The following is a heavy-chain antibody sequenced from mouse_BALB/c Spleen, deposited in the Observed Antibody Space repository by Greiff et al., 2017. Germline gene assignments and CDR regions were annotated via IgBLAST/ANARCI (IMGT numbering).Heavy chain of an antibody. V-gene: IGHV2-9*02. CDR2: IWAGGST. J-gene: IGHJ3*01. CDR3: ASEFITTAPFAY. CDR1: GFSLTSYG. D-gene: IGHD1-2*01. Sequence: VQGVESGPGLVAPSQSLSITCTVSGFSLTSYGVHWVRQPPGKGLEWLGVIWAGGSTNYNSALMSRLSISKDNSKSQVFLKMNSLQTDDTAMYYCASEFITTAPFAYWGQGTLVTVSA.